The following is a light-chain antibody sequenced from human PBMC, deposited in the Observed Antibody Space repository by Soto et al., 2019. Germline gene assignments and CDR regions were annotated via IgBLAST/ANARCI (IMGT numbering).Light chain of an antibody. J-gene: IGLJ3*02. CDR2: RDN. V-gene: IGLV1-47*01. Sequence: QPVLTQPPSASGTPGQRVTISCSGSSSNIGSNYVYWYQQLPGTAPKLLIYRDNQRPSGVPDRFSGSKSGTSASLATSGLRSEDEADYYCAAWDDSLRGVMFGGGTKLTVL. CDR3: AAWDDSLRGVM. CDR1: SSNIGSNY.